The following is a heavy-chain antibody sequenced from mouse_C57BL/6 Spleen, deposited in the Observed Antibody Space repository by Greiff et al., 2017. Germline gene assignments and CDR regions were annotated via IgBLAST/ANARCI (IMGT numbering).Heavy chain of an antibody. CDR1: GYSITSGYD. D-gene: IGHD2-13*01. J-gene: IGHJ4*01. CDR2: ISYSGST. CDR3: ARWGLSYAMDY. V-gene: IGHV3-1*01. Sequence: VQLKESGPGMVKPSQSLSLTCTVTGYSITSGYDWHWIRHFPGNKLEWMGYISYSGSTNYNPSLKSRISITHDTSKNHFFLKLNSVTTEDTATYYCARWGLSYAMDYWGQGTSVTVSS.